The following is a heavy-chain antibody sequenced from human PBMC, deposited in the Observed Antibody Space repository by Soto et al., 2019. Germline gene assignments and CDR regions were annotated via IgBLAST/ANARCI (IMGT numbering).Heavy chain of an antibody. CDR1: GYTFTSYG. J-gene: IGHJ3*02. CDR2: ISAYNGNT. CDR3: ARDRTYEFWSGYYMDDAFDI. Sequence: ASVKVSCKASGYTFTSYGISWVRQAPGRGVEWMGWISAYNGNTNYAQKLQGRVTMTTDTSTSTAYMELRSLRSDDTAVYYCARDRTYEFWSGYYMDDAFDIWGQGTMVTVS. V-gene: IGHV1-18*04. D-gene: IGHD3-3*01.